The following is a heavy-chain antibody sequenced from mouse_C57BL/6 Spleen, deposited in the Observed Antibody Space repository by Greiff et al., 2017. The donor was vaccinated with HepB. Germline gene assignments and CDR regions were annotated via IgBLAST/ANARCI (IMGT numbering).Heavy chain of an antibody. CDR2: ISSGSSPI. V-gene: IGHV5-17*01. CDR3: ARQWPGYFDY. CDR1: GFTFSDYG. Sequence: EVQLVESGGGLVKPGGSLKLSCAASGFTFSDYGMHWVRQAPEKGLEWVAYISSGSSPIYYADTVKGRCTISRDNAKNTRFLQMTSLRSEDTAMYYCARQWPGYFDYWGQGTTLTVSS. D-gene: IGHD1-3*01. J-gene: IGHJ2*01.